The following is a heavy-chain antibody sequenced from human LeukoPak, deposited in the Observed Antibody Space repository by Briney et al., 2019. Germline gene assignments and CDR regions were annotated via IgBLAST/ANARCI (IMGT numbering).Heavy chain of an antibody. CDR2: IYYSGST. CDR1: GGSISSSSYY. D-gene: IGHD3-22*01. V-gene: IGHV4-39*07. CDR3: ARDKDPSGYYDY. J-gene: IGHJ4*02. Sequence: PSETLSLTCTVSGGSISSSSYYWGWIRQPPGKGLEWIGSIYYSGSTYYNPSLKSRVTMSVDTSKNQFSLKLSSVTAADTAVYYCARDKDPSGYYDYWGQGTLVTVSS.